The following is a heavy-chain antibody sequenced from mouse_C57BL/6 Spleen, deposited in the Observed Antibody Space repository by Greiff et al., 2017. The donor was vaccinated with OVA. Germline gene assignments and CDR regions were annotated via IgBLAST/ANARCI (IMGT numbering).Heavy chain of an antibody. CDR2: ILPGRGNT. D-gene: IGHD1-1*01. Sequence: VQLQQSFASLLPPSASVKLSFSSSFYSFPVFCFLCFMQMPRQGRERIGEILPGRGNTKNNEKYKGKATYTAETYSNTAYMQLSSLTTEDSAIYYCARGNYYGSSPFAYWGQGTLVTVSA. CDR3: ARGNYYGSSPFAY. CDR1: FYSFPVFC. J-gene: IGHJ3*01. V-gene: IGHV1-9*01.